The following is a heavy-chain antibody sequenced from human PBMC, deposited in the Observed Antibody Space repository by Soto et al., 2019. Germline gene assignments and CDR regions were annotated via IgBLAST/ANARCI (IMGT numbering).Heavy chain of an antibody. CDR3: ARSLSTIGGRPDS. CDR2: INPNSGDT. J-gene: IGHJ4*02. V-gene: IGHV1-2*02. D-gene: IGHD6-6*01. CDR1: GYTFTGYY. Sequence: GASVKVSCKASGYTFTGYYMYWVRQAPGQGLEWMGWINPNSGDTKYAQKFQGRVTMTRDTSTRTAYMEVSRLTSDDTAVYYCARSLSTIGGRPDSWGQGTLVTVSS.